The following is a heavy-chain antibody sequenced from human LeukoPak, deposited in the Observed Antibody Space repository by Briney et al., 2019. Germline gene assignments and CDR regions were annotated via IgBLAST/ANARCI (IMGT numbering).Heavy chain of an antibody. V-gene: IGHV4-4*07. D-gene: IGHD1-20*01. Sequence: SETLSLTCTVSGGSISNYYWSWIRQPDGKGLEWIGRIYNSGSTNYNPSLKSRVMVSIDTPKTQFSLKLNSLTATDTAVYYCARQNPGYNWNYFDYWGQGTLVTVSS. CDR2: IYNSGST. CDR3: ARQNPGYNWNYFDY. J-gene: IGHJ4*02. CDR1: GGSISNYY.